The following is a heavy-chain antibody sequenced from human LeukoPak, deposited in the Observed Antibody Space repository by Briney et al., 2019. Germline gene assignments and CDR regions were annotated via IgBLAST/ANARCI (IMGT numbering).Heavy chain of an antibody. CDR2: ISGSGGST. J-gene: IGHJ4*02. CDR3: AKADGITIFGVVIIAPSYFDY. D-gene: IGHD3-3*01. CDR1: GFTFSSYA. V-gene: IGHV3-23*01. Sequence: GGSLRLSCAASGFTFSSYAMSWVRQAPGKGLEWVSAISGSGGSTYNADSVKGRFTISRDNSKNTLYLQMNSLRAEDTAVYYCAKADGITIFGVVIIAPSYFDYWGQGTLVTVSS.